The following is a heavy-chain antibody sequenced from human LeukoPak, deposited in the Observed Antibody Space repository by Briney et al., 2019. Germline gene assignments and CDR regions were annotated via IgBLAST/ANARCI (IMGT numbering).Heavy chain of an antibody. J-gene: IGHJ4*02. CDR1: GYRFTSYW. D-gene: IGHD6-6*01. Sequence: GESLKISFKGSGYRFTSYWIGWVRQMPGKGLEWMGIIYPGDSDTRYSPSFQGQVTISADKSISTAYLQWSSLKASDTAMYYCARHRRYSSSSIDYWGQGTLVTVSS. CDR3: ARHRRYSSSSIDY. CDR2: IYPGDSDT. V-gene: IGHV5-51*01.